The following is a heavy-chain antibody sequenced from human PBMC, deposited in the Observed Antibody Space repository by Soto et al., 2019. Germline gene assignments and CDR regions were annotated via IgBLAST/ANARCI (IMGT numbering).Heavy chain of an antibody. Sequence: QVQLVQSGAEVKKPGSSVKVSCKASGGTFSSYAISWVRQAPGQGLEWMGGIIPIFGTANYAQKFQGRVTITADESTSTAYMELSSLRSEDTAVYYCAADIVVVPAARSYYGMDVWGQGTTDTVSS. CDR2: IIPIFGTA. D-gene: IGHD2-2*01. CDR1: GGTFSSYA. CDR3: AADIVVVPAARSYYGMDV. J-gene: IGHJ6*02. V-gene: IGHV1-69*01.